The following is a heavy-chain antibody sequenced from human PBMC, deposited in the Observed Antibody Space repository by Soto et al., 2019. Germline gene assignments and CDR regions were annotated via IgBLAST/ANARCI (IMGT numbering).Heavy chain of an antibody. J-gene: IGHJ3*02. V-gene: IGHV4-30-2*01. Sequence: QLQLQESGSGLVKPSQTLSLTCAVSGGSISSGGYSWSWIRQPPGKGLEWIGYIYHSGSTYYNPSLKSRVTIAVDRSKNQVSLKLSSVTAADTAVYYCARSTTVTSDAFDIWGQGTMVTVSS. CDR2: IYHSGST. CDR1: GGSISSGGYS. D-gene: IGHD4-17*01. CDR3: ARSTTVTSDAFDI.